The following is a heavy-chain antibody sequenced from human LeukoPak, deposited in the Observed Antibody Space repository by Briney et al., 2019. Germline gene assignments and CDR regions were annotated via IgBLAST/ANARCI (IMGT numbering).Heavy chain of an antibody. CDR3: AISAVFGVVNPLYY. CDR2: MNPNSGNT. CDR1: GYTFTSYD. V-gene: IGHV1-8*03. D-gene: IGHD3-3*01. Sequence: ASVKVSCKASGYTFTSYDINWVRQATGQGLEWMGWMNPNSGNTGYAQKFQGRVTITADESTSTAYMELSSLRSEDTAVYYCAISAVFGVVNPLYYWGQGTLVTVSS. J-gene: IGHJ4*02.